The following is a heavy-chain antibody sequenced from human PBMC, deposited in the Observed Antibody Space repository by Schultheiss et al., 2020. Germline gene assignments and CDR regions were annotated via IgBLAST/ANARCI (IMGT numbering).Heavy chain of an antibody. CDR2: ITSDGRSA. Sequence: GESLKISCAASGFTFSSYWMHWVRQVPGKGLVWVSRITSDGRSASYADSVKGRFTMSRDNAKNTLYLQMNSLRVEDTAVYYCARGGATASDYWGQGTLVTVSS. D-gene: IGHD6-13*01. CDR1: GFTFSSYW. J-gene: IGHJ4*02. CDR3: ARGGATASDY. V-gene: IGHV3-74*01.